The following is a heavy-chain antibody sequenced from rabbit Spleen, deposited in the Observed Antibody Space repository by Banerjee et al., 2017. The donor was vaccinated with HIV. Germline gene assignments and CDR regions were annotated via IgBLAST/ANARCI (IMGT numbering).Heavy chain of an antibody. D-gene: IGHD8-1*01. V-gene: IGHV1S40*01. J-gene: IGHJ2*01. CDR2: IYGGGSDKT. CDR1: GFTLSSYW. CDR3: VRERFAGSRDYPDDAFDP. Sequence: QSLEESGGGLVQPEGSLTLTCTASGFTLSSYWMCWVRQAPGKGLEWIACIYGGGSDKTFYASWVNGRFTISKTSSTTVTLQMTSLTAADTATYFCVRERFAGSRDYPDDAFDPWGPGTLVTVS.